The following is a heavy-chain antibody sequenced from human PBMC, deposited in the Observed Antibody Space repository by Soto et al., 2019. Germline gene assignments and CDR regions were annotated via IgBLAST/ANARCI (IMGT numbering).Heavy chain of an antibody. CDR3: ARDDIPGIAVAIYGMDV. Sequence: LRLSCAASGFTFSSYGMHWVRQAPGKGLDWVAVIWYDESNIYYADSVKGRFTISRDNSKNTLFLQMNSLRAEDTAVYYCARDDIPGIAVAIYGMDVWGQGTTVTVSS. V-gene: IGHV3-33*01. J-gene: IGHJ6*02. CDR1: GFTFSSYG. D-gene: IGHD6-19*01. CDR2: IWYDESNI.